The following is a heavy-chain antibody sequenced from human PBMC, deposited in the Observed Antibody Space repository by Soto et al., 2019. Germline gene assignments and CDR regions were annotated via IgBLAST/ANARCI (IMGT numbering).Heavy chain of an antibody. CDR2: ISSSSSYI. CDR1: GFTFSSYS. CDR3: ARGGGGFDY. J-gene: IGHJ4*02. D-gene: IGHD3-16*01. V-gene: IGHV3-21*01. Sequence: EVQLVESGGGLVKPGGSLRLSCAASGFTFSSYSMNWVRQAPGKGLEWVSSISSSSSYIYYADSVKGRFTISRDNAKNSLYLQLNTLSAEDTAVYYCARGGGGFDYWGQGTLVTVSS.